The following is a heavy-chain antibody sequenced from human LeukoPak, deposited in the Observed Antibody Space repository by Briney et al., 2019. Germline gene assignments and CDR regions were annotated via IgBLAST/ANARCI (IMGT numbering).Heavy chain of an antibody. CDR2: IKQDGSEK. CDR1: GFTFSSYW. J-gene: IGHJ6*03. V-gene: IGHV3-7*01. D-gene: IGHD3-3*01. Sequence: GGSLRLSCAASGFTFSSYWMSWVRQAPGKGLEWVANIKQDGSEKYYVDSVKGRFTISRDNAKNSLYLQMNSLRAEDTAVYYCATPGGGFEAWSGRHTMDVWGKGTTVIVSS. CDR3: ATPGGGFEAWSGRHTMDV.